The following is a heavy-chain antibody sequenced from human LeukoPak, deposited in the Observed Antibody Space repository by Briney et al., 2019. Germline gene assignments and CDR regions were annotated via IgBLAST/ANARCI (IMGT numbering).Heavy chain of an antibody. V-gene: IGHV3-64D*09. J-gene: IGHJ6*02. CDR2: ISSNGGST. CDR3: VKDIMGSTDYYYGLDV. D-gene: IGHD3-10*01. CDR1: GFSFSNYD. Sequence: GGSLRLSCSASGFSFSNYDMHWVRQAPGKGLEYVSAISSNGGSTYYADSVKGRLTISRDNSKNTLYLHMSSLRPEDTAVYFCVKDIMGSTDYYYGLDVWGQGTTVTVSS.